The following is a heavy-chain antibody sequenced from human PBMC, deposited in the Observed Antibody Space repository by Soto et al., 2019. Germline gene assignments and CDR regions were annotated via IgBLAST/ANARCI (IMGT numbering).Heavy chain of an antibody. J-gene: IGHJ4*02. CDR1: GGSISSGGYY. D-gene: IGHD3-9*01. Sequence: PSETLSLTCTVSGGSISSGGYYWSWIRQHPGKGLEWIGYIYYSGGTYYNPSLKSRVTISVDTSKNQFSLKLSSVTAADTAVYYCARDPTAYLYFDYWGQGTLVTVSS. CDR3: ARDPTAYLYFDY. V-gene: IGHV4-31*03. CDR2: IYYSGGT.